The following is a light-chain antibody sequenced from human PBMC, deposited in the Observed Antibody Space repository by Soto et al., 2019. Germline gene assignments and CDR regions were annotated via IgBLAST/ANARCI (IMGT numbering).Light chain of an antibody. CDR1: STNIGADYD. CDR2: GTT. V-gene: IGLV1-40*01. CDR3: QSYATSLSGLV. J-gene: IGLJ2*01. Sequence: QSVLTQPPSVSGAPGQTVTISCTGSSTNIGADYDVSWYQQLPGTAPKVLISGTTNRPSGVPDRFSGSKSGTTASLAITGLQAEDEADYYCQSYATSLSGLVFGGGTRLTVL.